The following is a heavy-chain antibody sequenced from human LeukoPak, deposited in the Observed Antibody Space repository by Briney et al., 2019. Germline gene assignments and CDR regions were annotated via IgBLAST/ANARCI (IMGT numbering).Heavy chain of an antibody. J-gene: IGHJ4*02. D-gene: IGHD2-21*02. Sequence: PSETLSLTCAIYGGSFNNYYWGWIRQPPGKGLEWIGSIYYSGSTYYNPSLKSRVTISVDTSKNQFSLKLTSVTAADTAVYYCARHGHHGDHDYWGQGTLVTVSS. CDR1: GGSFNNYY. CDR2: IYYSGST. V-gene: IGHV4-39*01. CDR3: ARHGHHGDHDY.